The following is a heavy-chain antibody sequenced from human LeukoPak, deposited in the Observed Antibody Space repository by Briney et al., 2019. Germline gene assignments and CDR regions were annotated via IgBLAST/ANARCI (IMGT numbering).Heavy chain of an antibody. D-gene: IGHD6-19*01. V-gene: IGHV4-34*01. J-gene: IGHJ5*02. CDR3: ARGSVAGIGP. Sequence: SETLSLTCAVYGGSFSGYYWSWIRQPPGKGLEWIGEISHSGSTNYNPSLKSRVTISVDTSKNQFSLKLSSVTAADTAVYYCARGSVAGIGPWGQGTLVTVSS. CDR1: GGSFSGYY. CDR2: ISHSGST.